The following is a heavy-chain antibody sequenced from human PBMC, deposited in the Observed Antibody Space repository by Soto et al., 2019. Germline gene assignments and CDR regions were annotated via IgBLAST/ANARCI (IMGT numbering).Heavy chain of an antibody. CDR2: ISAGTGNT. CDR1: GYTFTTYG. D-gene: IGHD2-2*02. V-gene: IGHV1-3*01. J-gene: IGHJ4*02. CDR3: ARDMGYCGGTSCYNPFFDY. Sequence: ASVKVSCKASGYTFTTYGIHWVRQAPGQRPEWMGWISAGTGNTKYPQKFQDRVTITRDTSASTTYMELGSLRSEDTAVYYCARDMGYCGGTSCYNPFFDYWGQGTLVTVSS.